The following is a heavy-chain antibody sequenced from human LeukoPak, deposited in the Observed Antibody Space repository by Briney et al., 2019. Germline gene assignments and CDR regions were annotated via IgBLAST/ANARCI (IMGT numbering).Heavy chain of an antibody. Sequence: GASVKVSCKASGYTFTSYGISWVRQAPGQGLEWMGWISVYNGNTNYAQKLQGRVTMTTDTSTSTAYMELRSLRSDDTAVYYCARERPRYYGDYVPYFDYWGQGTLVTVSS. CDR2: ISVYNGNT. CDR1: GYTFTSYG. CDR3: ARERPRYYGDYVPYFDY. D-gene: IGHD4-17*01. V-gene: IGHV1-18*01. J-gene: IGHJ4*02.